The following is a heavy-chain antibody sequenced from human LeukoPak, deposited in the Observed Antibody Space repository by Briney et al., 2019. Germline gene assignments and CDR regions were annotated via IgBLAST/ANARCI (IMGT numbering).Heavy chain of an antibody. D-gene: IGHD1-14*01. CDR3: ARDRNGNDY. CDR2: ISSSGNTI. CDR1: GFTFSSYS. Sequence: GGSLRLSCAASGFTFSSYSMNWVRQAPGKGLEWVSYISSSGNTIYYADSVKGRFTISRDNAKNSLYLQMNSLRAEDTAVYYCARDRNGNDYWGQGTLVTVSS. V-gene: IGHV3-48*01. J-gene: IGHJ4*02.